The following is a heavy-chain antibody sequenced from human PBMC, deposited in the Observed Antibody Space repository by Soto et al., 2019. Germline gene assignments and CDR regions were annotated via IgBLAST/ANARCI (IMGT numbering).Heavy chain of an antibody. J-gene: IGHJ4*02. CDR1: EGTCSSYA. V-gene: IGHV3-23*01. CDR2: ISGSGGST. CDR3: AKAYPRRHYYDSSGYYYAYFDY. Sequence: VSLRLPWAASEGTCSSYAMSWVRQAPGKGLEWVSAISGSGGSTYYADSVKGRFTISRDNSKNTLYLQMNSLRAEDTAVYYCAKAYPRRHYYDSSGYYYAYFDYWGQGTLVTVSS. D-gene: IGHD3-22*01.